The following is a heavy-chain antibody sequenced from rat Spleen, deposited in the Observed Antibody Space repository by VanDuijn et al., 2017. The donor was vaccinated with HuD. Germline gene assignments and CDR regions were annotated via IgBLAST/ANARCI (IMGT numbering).Heavy chain of an antibody. V-gene: IGHV2S30*01. CDR3: TRVSFLYTTDPHYVMDA. CDR1: GFSLTNYN. D-gene: IGHD1-6*01. CDR2: MKYNGDT. J-gene: IGHJ4*01. Sequence: QVQLKESGPGLVQPSQTLSLTCTVSGFSLTNYNISWVRQHPGKGLEWMGRMKYNGDTYYNSPLKSRLSISRDTSKSQVFLKINSLQTEDTAIYYCTRVSFLYTTDPHYVMDAWGQGTSVTVSS.